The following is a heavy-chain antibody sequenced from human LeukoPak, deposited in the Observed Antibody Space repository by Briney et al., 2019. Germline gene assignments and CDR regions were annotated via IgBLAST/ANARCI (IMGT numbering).Heavy chain of an antibody. CDR3: ARNAEAELTDY. CDR2: INPGNGNT. V-gene: IGHV1-3*01. CDR1: KYTLTDHD. D-gene: IGHD3-10*01. Sequence: ASVKVSCKASKYTLTDHDIHWVRQAPGQRLEWMGWINPGNGNTKYSQKFQGRVTITRDTSASIAYMELSSLTSEDTAVYYCARNAEAELTDYWGQGTLVTVSS. J-gene: IGHJ4*02.